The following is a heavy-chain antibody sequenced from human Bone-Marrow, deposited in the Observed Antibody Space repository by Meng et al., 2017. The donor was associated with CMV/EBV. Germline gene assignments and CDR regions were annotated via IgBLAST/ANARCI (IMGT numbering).Heavy chain of an antibody. Sequence: ASVKVSCKASGYTFTSYGISWVRQAPGQGLEWMGWISAYNGNTNYAQKLQGRVTMTTDTSTSTAYVELRSLRSDDTAVYYCARDSYIVVVPAAIDYYGMDVWGQGTTVTVSS. D-gene: IGHD2-2*01. CDR2: ISAYNGNT. CDR1: GYTFTSYG. V-gene: IGHV1-18*01. CDR3: ARDSYIVVVPAAIDYYGMDV. J-gene: IGHJ6*02.